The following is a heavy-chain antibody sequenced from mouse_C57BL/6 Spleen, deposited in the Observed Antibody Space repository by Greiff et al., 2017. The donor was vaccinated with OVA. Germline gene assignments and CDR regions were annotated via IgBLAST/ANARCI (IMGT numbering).Heavy chain of an antibody. CDR1: GYTFTDYY. CDR3: ARSSYDYDGYFDV. D-gene: IGHD2-4*01. J-gene: IGHJ1*03. Sequence: EVQLQESGPVLVKPGASVKMSCKASGYTFTDYYMNWVKQSHGKSLEWIGVINPYNGGTSYNQKFKGKATLTVDKSSSTAYMELNSLTSEDSAVYYCARSSYDYDGYFDVWGTGTTVTVSS. CDR2: INPYNGGT. V-gene: IGHV1-19*01.